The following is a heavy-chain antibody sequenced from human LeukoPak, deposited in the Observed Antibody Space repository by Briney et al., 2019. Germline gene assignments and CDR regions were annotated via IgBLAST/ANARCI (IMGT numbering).Heavy chain of an antibody. CDR2: ISNDGSRK. Sequence: GGSLRLSCAPSGFTFSRHAMHWVRQAPGKGLEWVAIISNDGSRKYYAHSVEGRFTISRDNSKNTLYLQMDSLRAEDTAVYCCARDRAWNYFDYWGQGTLVTVSS. J-gene: IGHJ4*02. CDR3: ARDRAWNYFDY. CDR1: GFTFSRHA. D-gene: IGHD3-3*01. V-gene: IGHV3-30*03.